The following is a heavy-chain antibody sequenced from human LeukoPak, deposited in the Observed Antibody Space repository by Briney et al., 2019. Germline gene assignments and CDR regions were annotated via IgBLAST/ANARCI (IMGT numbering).Heavy chain of an antibody. CDR3: ARGSTRSDASSIDR. CDR1: GGTFSTYA. V-gene: IGHV1-69*04. Sequence: SVKVSCKASGGTFSTYAIYWVRQAPGQGLEWMGSLIPILDIKKYAQTFQDRVTINADKSTTTAYMELSGLKFEDTALYYCARGSTRSDASSIDRWGQGTLVTVSS. CDR2: LIPILDIK. J-gene: IGHJ4*02. D-gene: IGHD6-6*01.